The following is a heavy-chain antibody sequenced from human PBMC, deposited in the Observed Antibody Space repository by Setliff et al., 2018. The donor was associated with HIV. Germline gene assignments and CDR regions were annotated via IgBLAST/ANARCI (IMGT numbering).Heavy chain of an antibody. Sequence: GGSLRLSCAASGFTFSYYAMHWVRQAPGKGLEWVALISYDGSNKYYADSVKGRFTISRDNVKNTLYLQMNSLTVEDTALYYCVRGDFGGYWGQGTLVTVSS. CDR2: ISYDGSNK. D-gene: IGHD3-10*01. CDR3: VRGDFGGY. CDR1: GFTFSYYA. V-gene: IGHV3-30*07. J-gene: IGHJ4*02.